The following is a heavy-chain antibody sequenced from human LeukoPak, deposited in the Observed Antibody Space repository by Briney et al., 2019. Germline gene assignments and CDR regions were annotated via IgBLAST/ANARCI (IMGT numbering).Heavy chain of an antibody. J-gene: IGHJ4*02. V-gene: IGHV3-73*01. CDR3: TGNYYGSGSYADFDY. D-gene: IGHD3-10*01. Sequence: GGSLRRTCAASGFTFSGSALHWVRQASGKGLEWVGRIRSKADGYATAYAASVKGRFTISRDDSKNTAYLQMDSLKTEDTAVYYCTGNYYGSGSYADFDYWGQGTLVTVSS. CDR1: GFTFSGSA. CDR2: IRSKADGYAT.